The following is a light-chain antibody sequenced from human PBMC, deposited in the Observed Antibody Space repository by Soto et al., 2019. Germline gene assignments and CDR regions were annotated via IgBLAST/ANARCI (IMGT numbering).Light chain of an antibody. CDR2: DAS. J-gene: IGKJ5*01. Sequence: EIVMTQSPATLSVSPLETATLSCRASQSVAGNLAWYQQKPGQAPRLLIYDASNRATGIPARFSGSGSGTDFTLTITSLQAGDVAVYYCQQYNSTPITFGQGTRLEI. CDR1: QSVAGN. V-gene: IGKV3D-15*01. CDR3: QQYNSTPIT.